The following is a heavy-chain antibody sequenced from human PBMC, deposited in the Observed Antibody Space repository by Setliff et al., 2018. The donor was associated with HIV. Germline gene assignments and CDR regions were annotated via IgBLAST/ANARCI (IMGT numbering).Heavy chain of an antibody. CDR1: GYPFSGYG. CDR2: ISAYSGDT. CDR3: ATDPDGGNSDG. D-gene: IGHD2-21*02. Sequence: ASVKVSCKASGYPFSGYGISWVRQAPGQGLEWMGWISAYSGDTNYAQKFQGRLTMTTDTSTDTVYMELSSLRSEDTAVYYCATDPDGGNSDGWGQGTLVTVSS. J-gene: IGHJ4*02. V-gene: IGHV1-18*01.